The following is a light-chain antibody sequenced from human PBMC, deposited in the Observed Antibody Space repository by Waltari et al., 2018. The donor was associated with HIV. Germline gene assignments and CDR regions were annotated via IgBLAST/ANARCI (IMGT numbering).Light chain of an antibody. CDR1: TPNIGLNP. V-gene: IGLV1-44*01. CDR3: ASWDASLNGWV. Sequence: QSVLTQPPSVSGTPGQTVTISCSGSTPNIGLNPVNWYQHLSGTAPKRLIYGNYQRPSGVPDRFSASKSGTSASLAISGLQSEDEADYYCASWDASLNGWVFGGGTKLTVL. J-gene: IGLJ3*02. CDR2: GNY.